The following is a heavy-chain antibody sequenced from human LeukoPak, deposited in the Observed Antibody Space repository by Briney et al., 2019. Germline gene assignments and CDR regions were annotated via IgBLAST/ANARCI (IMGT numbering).Heavy chain of an antibody. V-gene: IGHV4-39*01. J-gene: IGHJ4*02. D-gene: IGHD5-18*01. CDR3: ARLMNTAMAALD. CDR2: IYYSGST. CDR1: GGSITSTNYY. Sequence: SETLSLTCTVSGGSITSTNYYWGWIRQPPGKGLEWIWTIYYSGSTYYNPSLKSRVTISVDTSKNQFSLKLSSVTAADTAVYFCARLMNTAMAALDWGQGTLVTVSS.